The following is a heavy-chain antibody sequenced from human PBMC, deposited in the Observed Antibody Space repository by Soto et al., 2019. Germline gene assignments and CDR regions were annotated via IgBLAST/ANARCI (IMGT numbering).Heavy chain of an antibody. CDR2: VYYTGST. D-gene: IGHD3-10*02. J-gene: IGHJ5*02. CDR3: ARDLFGVDWFDP. CDR1: GGSISTYH. V-gene: IGHV4-59*01. Sequence: PSETLSLTCTVSGGSISTYHWSWIRQPPGKGLEWIGYVYYTGSTNYNPSLKSRVTISVDTSKNQFSLKLSSVTAADTAAYYCARDLFGVDWFDPWGQGTLVTVSS.